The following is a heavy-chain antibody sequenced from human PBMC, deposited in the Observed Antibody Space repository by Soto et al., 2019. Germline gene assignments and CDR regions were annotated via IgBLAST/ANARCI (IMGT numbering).Heavy chain of an antibody. V-gene: IGHV3-33*01. CDR3: ARQGDTVLYYFDY. CDR1: GFTFSSYG. Sequence: PGGSLRLSCAASGFTFSSYGMHWVRQAPGKGLEGVAVIWYDGSNKYYADSVKGRFTISRDNSKNTLYLQMNSLRAEDTAVYYCARQGDTVLYYFDYWGQGTLVTVSS. D-gene: IGHD5-18*01. J-gene: IGHJ4*02. CDR2: IWYDGSNK.